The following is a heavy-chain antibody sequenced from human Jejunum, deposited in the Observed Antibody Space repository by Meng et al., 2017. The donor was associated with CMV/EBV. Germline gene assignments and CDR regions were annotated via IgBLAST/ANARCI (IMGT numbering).Heavy chain of an antibody. Sequence: CPVSGYSIINHNWWGWIRQPPGKGLEWIGYIYYSGSTFYNPSLKSRVTMSLDTSKNQFSLKLSSVTAVDTAVYYCARNNYESTGFDYWGLGSLVTVSS. CDR1: GYSIINHNW. J-gene: IGHJ4*02. D-gene: IGHD3-22*01. CDR2: IYYSGST. CDR3: ARNNYESTGFDY. V-gene: IGHV4-28*01.